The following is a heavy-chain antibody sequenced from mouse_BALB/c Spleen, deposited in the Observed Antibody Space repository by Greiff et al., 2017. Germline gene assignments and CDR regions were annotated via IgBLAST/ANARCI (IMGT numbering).Heavy chain of an antibody. CDR2: INSNGGST. J-gene: IGHJ4*01. CDR1: GFTFSSYG. V-gene: IGHV5-6-3*01. CDR3: ARDRRMDY. Sequence: DVQLQESGGGLVQPGGSLKLSCAASGFTFSSYGMSWVRQTPDKRLELVATINSNGGSTYYPDSVKGRFTISRDNAKNTLYLQMSSLKSEDTAMYYCARDRRMDYWGQGTSVTVSS.